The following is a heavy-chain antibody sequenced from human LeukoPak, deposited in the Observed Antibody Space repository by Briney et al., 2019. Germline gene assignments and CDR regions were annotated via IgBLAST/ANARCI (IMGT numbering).Heavy chain of an antibody. CDR2: IYYSGST. CDR3: ARDEMGWFDP. Sequence: SETLSLTCTVSGGSISSYYWSWIRQPPGKGLEWIGYIYYSGSTNYNPSLKSRVTISVDTFKNQFSLKLSSVTAADTAVYYCARDEMGWFDPWGQGTLVTVSS. CDR1: GGSISSYY. V-gene: IGHV4-59*01. J-gene: IGHJ5*02.